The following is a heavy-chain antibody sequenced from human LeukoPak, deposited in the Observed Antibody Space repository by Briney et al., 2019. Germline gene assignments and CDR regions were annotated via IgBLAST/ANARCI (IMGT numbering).Heavy chain of an antibody. D-gene: IGHD1-1*01. CDR3: ARVTTNDYYYGMDV. CDR2: INSDGSTT. Sequence: GGSLRLSCAASGFTFSSYWMHWVRQAPGQGLVWVSRINSDGSTTSYADSVKGRFTISGDDAKNTLYLQMDSLRSEDSAVYYCARVTTNDYYYGMDVWGQGTTVTVSS. V-gene: IGHV3-74*01. CDR1: GFTFSSYW. J-gene: IGHJ6*02.